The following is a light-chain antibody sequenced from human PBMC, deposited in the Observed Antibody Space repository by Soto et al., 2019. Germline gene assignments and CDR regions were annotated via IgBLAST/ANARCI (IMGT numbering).Light chain of an antibody. Sequence: QAVLAQPDSVSGSPGQSITISCTGTRSDIGSYNSIAWYQQHPGKAPRVMIFGVTKRPSGISDRFSGSKSGYTVSLTISGLQAEDEADYFCFSYAGSSTWVFGGGTKVTVL. CDR3: FSYAGSSTWV. CDR2: GVT. J-gene: IGLJ3*02. CDR1: RSDIGSYNS. V-gene: IGLV2-23*02.